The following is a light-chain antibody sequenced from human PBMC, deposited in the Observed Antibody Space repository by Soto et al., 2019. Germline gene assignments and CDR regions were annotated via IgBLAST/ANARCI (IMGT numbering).Light chain of an antibody. CDR3: QQYNSAPLT. CDR1: QGITNS. J-gene: IGKJ4*01. Sequence: DIQMTQSPSSLSSSVGDSVTITCRASQGITNSLAWYQQKPGKVPKLLIYGASTLQSGVPSRFSGSGSGTDFTLTISSLQPEDVASYYCQQYNSAPLTFGGGTKVEIK. CDR2: GAS. V-gene: IGKV1-27*01.